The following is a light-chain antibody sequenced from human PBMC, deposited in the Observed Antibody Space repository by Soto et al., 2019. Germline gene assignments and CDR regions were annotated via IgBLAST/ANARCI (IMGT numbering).Light chain of an antibody. Sequence: QSALTQPASVSGSPGQSITISCTGTTSDIGGYNFVSWYQQHPGNAPELIIFDVTTRPSGVSNRFSGAKSGNAASLTISGLQAEDEAHYYCNSYTTSGAVVFGGGTQLTVL. V-gene: IGLV2-14*01. J-gene: IGLJ3*02. CDR1: TSDIGGYNF. CDR2: DVT. CDR3: NSYTTSGAVV.